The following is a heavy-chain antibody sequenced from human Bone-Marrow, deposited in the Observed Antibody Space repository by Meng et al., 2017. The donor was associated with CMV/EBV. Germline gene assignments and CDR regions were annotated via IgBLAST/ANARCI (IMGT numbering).Heavy chain of an antibody. CDR2: ISAYNGNT. CDR3: ARDAGSRYYYYYYYMDV. J-gene: IGHJ6*03. V-gene: IGHV1-18*01. D-gene: IGHD3-10*01. Sequence: QAQLVQSGAEAKKPGASVKVSCKASGYTFTSYGISWVRQAPGQGLEWMGWISAYNGNTNYAQKLQGRVTMTTDTSTSTAYMELRSLRSDDTAVYYCARDAGSRYYYYYYYMDVWGKGTTVTVSS. CDR1: GYTFTSYG.